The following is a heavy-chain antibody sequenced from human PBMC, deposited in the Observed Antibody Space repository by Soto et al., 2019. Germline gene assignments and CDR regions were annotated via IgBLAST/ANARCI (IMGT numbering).Heavy chain of an antibody. CDR1: GFTFSSYG. CDR3: AKDPSRLMTTEVDY. CDR2: ISYDGSNK. Sequence: GGSLRLSCAASGFTFSSYGMHWVRQAPGKGLEWVAVISYDGSNKYYADSVKGRFTISRDNSKNTLYLQMNSLRAEDTAVYYCAKDPSRLMTTEVDYWGQGTLVTVSS. D-gene: IGHD4-17*01. J-gene: IGHJ4*02. V-gene: IGHV3-30*18.